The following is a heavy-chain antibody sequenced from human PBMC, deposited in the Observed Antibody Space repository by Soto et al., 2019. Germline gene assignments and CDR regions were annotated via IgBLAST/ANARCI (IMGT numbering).Heavy chain of an antibody. CDR3: ARALLGSGTHFDF. CDR1: GFTFSSYW. J-gene: IGHJ4*02. D-gene: IGHD3-10*01. CDR2: IKQDGSEK. Sequence: PGGSLRLSCAASGFTFSSYWMSWVRQAPGKGLEWVANIKQDGSEKYYVDSVKGRFTISRDNAKNSLYLQMNSLRAEDTAVYYCARALLGSGTHFDFWGQGTLVTVSS. V-gene: IGHV3-7*01.